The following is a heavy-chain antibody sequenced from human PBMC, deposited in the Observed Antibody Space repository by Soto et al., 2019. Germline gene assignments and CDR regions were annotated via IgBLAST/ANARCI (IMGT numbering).Heavy chain of an antibody. D-gene: IGHD2-2*01. CDR3: AVLADIVVVPAAFDAFDI. CDR1: GFTFSSYS. Sequence: GGSLRLSCAASGFTFSSYSMNWVRQAPGKGLEWVSSISSSSSYIYYADSVKGRFTISRDNAKNSLYLQMNSLRAEDTAVYYCAVLADIVVVPAAFDAFDIWGQGTMVTVSS. V-gene: IGHV3-21*01. J-gene: IGHJ3*02. CDR2: ISSSSSYI.